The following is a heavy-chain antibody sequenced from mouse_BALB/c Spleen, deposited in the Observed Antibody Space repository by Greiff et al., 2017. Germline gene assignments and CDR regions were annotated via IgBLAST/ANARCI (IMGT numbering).Heavy chain of an antibody. V-gene: IGHV5-6-5*01. J-gene: IGHJ4*01. CDR2: ISSGGST. D-gene: IGHD1-1*01. CDR1: GFTFSSYA. Sequence: EVKLVESGGGLVKPGGSLKLSCAASGFTFSSYAMSWVRQTPEKGLEWVASISSGGSTYYPDSVKGRFTISRDNARNILYLQMSSLRSEDTAMYYCASHTVYAMDYWGQGTSVTVSS. CDR3: ASHTVYAMDY.